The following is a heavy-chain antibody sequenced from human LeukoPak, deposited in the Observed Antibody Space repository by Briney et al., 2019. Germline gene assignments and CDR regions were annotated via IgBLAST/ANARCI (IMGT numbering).Heavy chain of an antibody. CDR2: ISGSGGST. J-gene: IGHJ4*02. Sequence: GGSLRLSCAASGFTFSSYAMSWARRAPGRGGEGVSAISGSGGSTYYADSVKGRFTISRDNSKNTLYLQMNSLRAEDTAEYYCAKARYRVGVSSGLNWGQGTLVTVSS. CDR3: AKARYRVGVSSGLN. V-gene: IGHV3-23*01. CDR1: GFTFSSYA. D-gene: IGHD6-19*01.